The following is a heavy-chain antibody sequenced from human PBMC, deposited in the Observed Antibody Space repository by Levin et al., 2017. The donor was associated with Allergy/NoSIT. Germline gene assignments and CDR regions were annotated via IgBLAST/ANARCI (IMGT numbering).Heavy chain of an antibody. CDR2: IYPGDSDT. CDR1: GYSFRGYW. V-gene: IGHV5-51*01. D-gene: IGHD2-15*01. CDR3: ARHQGLSGPRDAFDI. Sequence: KVSCKGSGYSFRGYWIAWVRQMPGKGLEWMGIIYPGDSDTKYSPSFQGQVSISADRSITTAYLQWNSLKASDTATYYCARHQGLSGPRDAFDIWGQGTKVIVSS. J-gene: IGHJ3*02.